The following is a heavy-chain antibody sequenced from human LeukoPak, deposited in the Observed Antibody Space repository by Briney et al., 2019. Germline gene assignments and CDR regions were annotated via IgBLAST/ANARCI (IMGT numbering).Heavy chain of an antibody. CDR1: GFTFSSYA. CDR3: AKADDYYGSGSYEY. CDR2: ISGSGGST. D-gene: IGHD3-10*01. V-gene: IGHV3-23*01. J-gene: IGHJ4*02. Sequence: GGSLRLSCAASGFTFSSYAMSWVRQAPGKGLEWVSAISGSGGSTYYADPVKGRFTISRDNSKNTLYLQMNSLRAEDTAVFYCAKADDYYGSGSYEYWGQGTLVTVSS.